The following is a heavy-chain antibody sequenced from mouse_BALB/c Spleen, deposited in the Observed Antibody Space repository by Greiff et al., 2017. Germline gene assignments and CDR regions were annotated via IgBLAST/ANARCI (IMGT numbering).Heavy chain of an antibody. J-gene: IGHJ3*01. V-gene: IGHV3-6*02. CDR3: ARGRYDGTWFAY. CDR1: GYSITSGYY. CDR2: ISYDGSN. Sequence: EVKLQESGPGLVKPSQSLSLTCSVTGYSITSGYYWNWIRQFPGNKLEWMGYISYDGSNNYNPSLKNRISITRDTSKNQFFLKLNSVTTEDTATYYCARGRYDGTWFAYWGQGTLVTVSA. D-gene: IGHD2-14*01.